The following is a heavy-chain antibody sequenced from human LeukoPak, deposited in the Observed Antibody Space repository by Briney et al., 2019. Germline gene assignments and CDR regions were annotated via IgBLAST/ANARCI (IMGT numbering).Heavy chain of an antibody. CDR3: ARDYYGDYGD. Sequence: PGGSLRLSCAAPGFTFSSYEMNWVRQAPGKGLEWVSYISSSGSTIYYADSVKGRFTISRDNAKNSLYLQMNSLRAEDTAVYYCARDYYGDYGDWGQGTLVTVSS. V-gene: IGHV3-48*03. CDR1: GFTFSSYE. D-gene: IGHD4-17*01. J-gene: IGHJ4*02. CDR2: ISSSGSTI.